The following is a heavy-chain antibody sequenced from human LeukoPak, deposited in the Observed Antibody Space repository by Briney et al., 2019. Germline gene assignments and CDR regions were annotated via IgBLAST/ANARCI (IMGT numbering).Heavy chain of an antibody. Sequence: SQTLSLTCAISGDSVSSNSAAWNWIRQSPSRGPEWLGRTYYRSKWYNDYAVSVKSRITINPDTSKNQFSLQLNSVTPEDTAVYYCAREPYDYVWGSYLFDYWGQGTLVTVSS. D-gene: IGHD3-16*02. J-gene: IGHJ4*02. CDR2: TYYRSKWYN. CDR1: GDSVSSNSAA. CDR3: AREPYDYVWGSYLFDY. V-gene: IGHV6-1*01.